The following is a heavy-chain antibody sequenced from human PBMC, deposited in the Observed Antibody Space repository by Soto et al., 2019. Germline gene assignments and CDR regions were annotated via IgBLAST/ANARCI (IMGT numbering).Heavy chain of an antibody. CDR2: INAGDGNS. CDR1: GYTFTSYS. V-gene: IGHV1-3*01. D-gene: IGHD2-8*02. Sequence: QVHLVQSGAEVKKPGASVKVSCKASGYTFTSYSMHWVRQAPGQRLEWMGWINAGDGNSKYSENLQGRVTFTRDTSATTVYMELSSLRSEDTAVYYCGRIVRGTAGAFEIWGQGKMLTVSS. CDR3: GRIVRGTAGAFEI. J-gene: IGHJ3*02.